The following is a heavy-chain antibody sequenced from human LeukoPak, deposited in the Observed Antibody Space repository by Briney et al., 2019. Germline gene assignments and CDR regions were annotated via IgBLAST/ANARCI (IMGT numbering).Heavy chain of an antibody. CDR1: GGTFSSYA. CDR3: ARDLGYSSSWYYFDY. CDR2: INAGNGNT. D-gene: IGHD6-13*01. Sequence: ASVKVSCKASGGTFSSYAISWVRQAPGQRLEWMGWINAGNGNTKYSQKFQGRVTITRDTSASTAYMELSSLRSEDTAVYYCARDLGYSSSWYYFDYWGQGTLVTASS. V-gene: IGHV1-3*01. J-gene: IGHJ4*02.